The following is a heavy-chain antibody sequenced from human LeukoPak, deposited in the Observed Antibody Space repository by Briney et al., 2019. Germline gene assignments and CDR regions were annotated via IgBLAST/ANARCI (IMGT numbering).Heavy chain of an antibody. Sequence: PGGSLRLSCAASGFTFSSYSMNWVRQAPGKGLEWVSSISSSSDYIYYADSVKGRLTTSRDNAKNSPYLQMNSLRAEDTAVYYCARGHSGSYQRTDAFDLWGQGTMVTVSS. V-gene: IGHV3-21*01. CDR1: GFTFSSYS. D-gene: IGHD1-26*01. J-gene: IGHJ3*01. CDR3: ARGHSGSYQRTDAFDL. CDR2: ISSSSDYI.